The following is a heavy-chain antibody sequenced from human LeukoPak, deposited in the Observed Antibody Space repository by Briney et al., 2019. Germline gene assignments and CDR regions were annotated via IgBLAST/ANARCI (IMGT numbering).Heavy chain of an antibody. V-gene: IGHV1-18*04. CDR2: ISAYNGNT. D-gene: IGHD3-3*01. CDR3: ARDGWAPTYYDFWSGYLNWFDP. CDR1: GYTFTDYS. J-gene: IGHJ5*02. Sequence: ASVKVSCKASGYTFTDYSMHWVRQAPGQGLEWMGWISAYNGNTNYAQKLQGRVTMTTDTSTSTAYMELRSLRSDDTAVYYCARDGWAPTYYDFWSGYLNWFDPWGQGTLVTVSS.